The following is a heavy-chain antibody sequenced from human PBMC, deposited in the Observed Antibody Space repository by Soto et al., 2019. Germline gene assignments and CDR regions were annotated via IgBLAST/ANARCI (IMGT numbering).Heavy chain of an antibody. Sequence: QVQLVQSGAEVKKPGSSVKVSCKASGGTFSSYAISWVRQAPGQGLEWMGGIIPIFGTANYAQKFQGRVTITADESTSTAYRELSSLRSEDTAVYYCASGVSPEYYCGMDVWGQGTTVTVSS. CDR2: IIPIFGTA. CDR1: GGTFSSYA. J-gene: IGHJ6*02. CDR3: ASGVSPEYYCGMDV. V-gene: IGHV1-69*12. D-gene: IGHD2-8*01.